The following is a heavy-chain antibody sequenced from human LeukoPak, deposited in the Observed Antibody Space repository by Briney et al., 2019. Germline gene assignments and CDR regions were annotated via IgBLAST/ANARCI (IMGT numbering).Heavy chain of an antibody. V-gene: IGHV3-21*01. J-gene: IGHJ4*02. CDR3: ARDPALGRSSTSCSSN. CDR1: GFTFSSYS. D-gene: IGHD2-2*01. CDR2: ISSSSSYI. Sequence: GGSLRLSCAASGFTFSSYSMNWVRQAPGKGLEWVSSISSSSSYIYYADSVKGRFTISRDNAKNSLYLQMNSLRAEDTAVYHCARDPALGRSSTSCSSNWGQGTLVTVSS.